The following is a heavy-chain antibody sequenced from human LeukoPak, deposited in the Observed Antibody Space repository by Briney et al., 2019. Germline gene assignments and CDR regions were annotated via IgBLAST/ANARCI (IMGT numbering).Heavy chain of an antibody. V-gene: IGHV4-31*03. J-gene: IGHJ6*02. D-gene: IGHD3-3*01. CDR2: FYYSGST. CDR1: GGSISSGGYY. CDR3: ARNYDFWSGYYTRPPPLADV. Sequence: SQTLSLTCTVSGGSISSGGYYWSWIRQHPGKGLEWIGYFYYSGSTYYNPSLKSRVTISVDTSKNQFSLKLSSVTAADTAVYYCARNYDFWSGYYTRPPPLADVWGQGTTVTVSS.